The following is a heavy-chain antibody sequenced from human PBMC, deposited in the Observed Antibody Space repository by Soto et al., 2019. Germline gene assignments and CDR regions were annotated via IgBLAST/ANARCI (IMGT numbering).Heavy chain of an antibody. J-gene: IGHJ4*02. CDR3: ASLGAVAGTDFDY. Sequence: QVQLVQSGAEVKKPGASVKVSCKASGYTFTSYGISWVRQAPGQGLEWMGWISAYNGNTNYAQKLQGRVTMTPETSTSTAYMELRSLRSDYTAVYYCASLGAVAGTDFDYWGQGTLVTVSS. CDR1: GYTFTSYG. CDR2: ISAYNGNT. V-gene: IGHV1-18*01. D-gene: IGHD6-19*01.